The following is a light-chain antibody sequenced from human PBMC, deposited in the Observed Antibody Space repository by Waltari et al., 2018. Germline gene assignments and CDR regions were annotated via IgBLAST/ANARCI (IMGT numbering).Light chain of an antibody. CDR1: TLSKHY. Sequence: SYELTQPPSVSVSPGQTARISCSGNTLSKHYSYWYQQKPGQAPVLVMYTDSERPSGIPARFSGSSSGTTVTLTISGVQAEDEADYSCQSADTSETYFFGTGTKVTVL. CDR2: TDS. V-gene: IGLV3-25*03. J-gene: IGLJ1*01. CDR3: QSADTSETYF.